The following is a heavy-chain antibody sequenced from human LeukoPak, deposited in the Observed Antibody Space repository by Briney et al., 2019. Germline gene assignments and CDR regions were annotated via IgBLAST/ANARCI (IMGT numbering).Heavy chain of an antibody. CDR1: GGSISSYY. J-gene: IGHJ5*02. Sequence: TSETLSLTCTVSGGSISSYYWSWIRQPPGKGLEWIGYIYYSGSTNYNPSLKSRVTISVETSKNQFSLKLKSVTAADTAVYYCARGGYYGSGNDFRFDPWGQGTLVTVSS. CDR3: ARGGYYGSGNDFRFDP. CDR2: IYYSGST. V-gene: IGHV4-59*01. D-gene: IGHD3-10*01.